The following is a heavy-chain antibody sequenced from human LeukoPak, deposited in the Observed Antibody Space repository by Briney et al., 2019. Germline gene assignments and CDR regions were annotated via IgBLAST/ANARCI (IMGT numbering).Heavy chain of an antibody. V-gene: IGHV4-30-4*01. D-gene: IGHD3-22*01. J-gene: IGHJ6*02. Sequence: SETLSLTCTVSGGSISSGDYYWSWIRQPLGKGLEWIGYIYYSGSTYYNPSLKSRVTISVDTSKNQFSLKLSSVTAADTAVYYCARDSSGYYYGMDVWGQGTTVTVSS. CDR3: ARDSSGYYYGMDV. CDR2: IYYSGST. CDR1: GGSISSGDYY.